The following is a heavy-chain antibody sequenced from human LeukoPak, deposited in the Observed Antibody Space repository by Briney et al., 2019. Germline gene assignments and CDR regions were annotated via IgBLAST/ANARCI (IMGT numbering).Heavy chain of an antibody. CDR1: GGSISSSSYY. D-gene: IGHD2-21*02. CDR3: ARGPSDSSFDY. Sequence: SETLSLTCTVSGGSISSSSYYWGWIRQPPGKGLEWIGSIYHSGSTYYNPSLKSRVTISVDTSKNQFSLKLSSVTAADTAVYYCARGPSDSSFDYWGQGTLVTVSS. CDR2: IYHSGST. V-gene: IGHV4-39*07. J-gene: IGHJ4*02.